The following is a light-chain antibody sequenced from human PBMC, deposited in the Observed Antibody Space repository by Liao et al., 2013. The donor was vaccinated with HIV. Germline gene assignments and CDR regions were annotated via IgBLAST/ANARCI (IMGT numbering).Light chain of an antibody. CDR1: ELGDKY. J-gene: IGLJ2*01. CDR3: QAWDSSIV. Sequence: SYELTQPPSVSVSPGQTASITCSGDELGDKYVCWYQQKPGQSPXLVIYQDTKRPSGIPERFSGSNSGNTATLTISGTQAMDEADYYCQAWDSSIVFGGGTKLTVL. V-gene: IGLV3-1*01. CDR2: QDT.